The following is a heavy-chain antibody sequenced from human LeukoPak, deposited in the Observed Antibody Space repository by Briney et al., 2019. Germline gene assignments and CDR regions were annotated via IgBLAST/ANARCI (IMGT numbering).Heavy chain of an antibody. D-gene: IGHD1-26*01. CDR2: IHSGESP. V-gene: IGHV4-38-2*02. Sequence: SETLSLTCTVSGYSISSGYFWGWIRQPPGKGLEWIGIIHSGESPYYSPSLESRITISIDTSMNQFSLKLNSVTAADTAVYYCARGFGAATGEGFDCWGQGTLVTVSS. CDR3: ARGFGAATGEGFDC. J-gene: IGHJ4*02. CDR1: GYSISSGYF.